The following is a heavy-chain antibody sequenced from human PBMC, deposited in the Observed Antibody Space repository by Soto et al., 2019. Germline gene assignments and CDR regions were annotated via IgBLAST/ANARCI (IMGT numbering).Heavy chain of an antibody. Sequence: PGGSLRLSCAASGFTFSSYEMNWVRQAPGQGLEWVSYISDSGGTVYYADSVKGRFTVSRDNAQNSVYLQMNSLRTEDTAVYYCARDLLHYDFWSGYSDYFYYGMDVWGPGTTVTVSS. CDR2: ISDSGGTV. D-gene: IGHD3-3*01. J-gene: IGHJ6*02. CDR3: ARDLLHYDFWSGYSDYFYYGMDV. CDR1: GFTFSSYE. V-gene: IGHV3-48*03.